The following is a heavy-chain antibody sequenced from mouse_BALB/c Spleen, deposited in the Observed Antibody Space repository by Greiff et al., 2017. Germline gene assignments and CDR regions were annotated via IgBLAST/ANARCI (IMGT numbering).Heavy chain of an antibody. V-gene: IGHV3-6*02. J-gene: IGHJ2*01. CDR1: GYSITSGYY. CDR3: AREGTTVVATDY. CDR2: ISYDGSN. Sequence: VQLQQSGPGLVKPSQSLSLTCSVTGYSITSGYYWNWIRQFPGNKLEWMGYISYDGSNNYNPSLKNRISITRDTSKNQFFLTLNSVTTEDTATYYCAREGTTVVATDYWGQGTTLTVSS. D-gene: IGHD1-1*01.